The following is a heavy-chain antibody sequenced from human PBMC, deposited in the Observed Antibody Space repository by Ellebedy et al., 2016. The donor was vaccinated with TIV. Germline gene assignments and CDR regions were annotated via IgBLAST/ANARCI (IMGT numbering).Heavy chain of an antibody. D-gene: IGHD4-17*01. CDR3: ASVPSAGADF. CDR2: LDARVGST. J-gene: IGHJ4*02. CDR1: GYTFTKYY. V-gene: IGHV1-46*01. Sequence: ASVKVSCKPSGYTFTKYYFHWIRQAPGQGLEWMGVLDARVGSTTYAQSLQGRLTLTRDTSTRTVYMELRSLRSDDTAMYYCASVPSAGADFWGQGTLVTVSS.